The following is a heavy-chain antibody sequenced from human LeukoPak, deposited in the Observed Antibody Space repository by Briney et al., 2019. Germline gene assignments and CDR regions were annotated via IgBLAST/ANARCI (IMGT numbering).Heavy chain of an antibody. CDR3: ARHSYDYVWGSYRY. CDR1: GGSISSGGYY. J-gene: IGHJ4*02. V-gene: IGHV4-39*01. Sequence: SETLSLTCTVSGGSISSGGYYWSWIRQHPGKGLEWIGSIYYSGSTYYNPSLKSRVTISVDTSKNQFSLKLSSVTAADTAVYYCARHSYDYVWGSYRYWGQGTLVTVSS. CDR2: IYYSGST. D-gene: IGHD3-16*02.